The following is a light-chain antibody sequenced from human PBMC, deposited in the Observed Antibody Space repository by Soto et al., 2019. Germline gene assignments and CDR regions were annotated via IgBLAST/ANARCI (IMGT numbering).Light chain of an antibody. CDR1: SSSIGSNT. J-gene: IGLJ1*01. V-gene: IGLV1-44*01. CDR2: SNN. CDR3: AAWDDSLNGYV. Sequence: QLVLTQPPSASGTPGQRVTISCSGSSSSIGSNTVNWYQQIPGTAPKLLLYSNNQRPSGVTDRFSGSKSGTSASLAISGLQSEDEADYYCAAWDDSLNGYVFGIGTKLTVL.